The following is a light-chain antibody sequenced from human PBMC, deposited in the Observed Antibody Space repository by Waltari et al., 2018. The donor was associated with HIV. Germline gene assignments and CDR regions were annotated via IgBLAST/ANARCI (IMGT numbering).Light chain of an antibody. CDR3: WSYTTSDTFV. J-gene: IGLJ1*01. CDR2: QVS. CDR1: NTEVGAYNY. V-gene: IGLV2-14*01. Sequence: QSALTQPVSVSGSPGQSIAISCTGTNTEVGAYNYVSWSQHNQGKAPKHIISQVSNRPSGVSNRFSGSKSGDTAFLTISGLQAEDEADYYCWSYTTSDTFVFGTGTKVTVL.